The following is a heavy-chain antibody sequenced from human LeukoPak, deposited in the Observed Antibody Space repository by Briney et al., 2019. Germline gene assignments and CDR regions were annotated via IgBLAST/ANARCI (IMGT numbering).Heavy chain of an antibody. CDR1: GYTLTELS. CDR2: FDPEDGET. V-gene: IGHV1-24*01. CDR3: ATARQWLLGLGY. J-gene: IGHJ4*02. D-gene: IGHD6-19*01. Sequence: ASVKVSCKVSGYTLTELSMHLVRQAPGKGLEWMGGFDPEDGETIYAQKFQGRVTMTEDTSTDTAYMELSSLRSEDTAVYYCATARQWLLGLGYWGQGTLVTVSS.